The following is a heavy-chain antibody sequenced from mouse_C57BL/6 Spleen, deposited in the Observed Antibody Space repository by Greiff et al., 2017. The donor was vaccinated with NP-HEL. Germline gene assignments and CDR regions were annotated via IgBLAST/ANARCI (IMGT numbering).Heavy chain of an antibody. D-gene: IGHD1-1*01. CDR2: IYPGDGDT. J-gene: IGHJ4*01. V-gene: IGHV1-82*01. Sequence: VKLQESGPELVKPGASVKISCKASGYAFSSSWMNWVKQRPGKGLEWIGRIYPGDGDTNYNGKFKGKATLTADKSSSTAYMQLSSLTSEDSAVYFCAREQSSVVATDYAMDYWGQGTSVTVSS. CDR3: AREQSSVVATDYAMDY. CDR1: GYAFSSSW.